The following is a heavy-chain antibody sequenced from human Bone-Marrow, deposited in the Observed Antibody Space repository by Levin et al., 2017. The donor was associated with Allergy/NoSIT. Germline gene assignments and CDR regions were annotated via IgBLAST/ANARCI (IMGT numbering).Heavy chain of an antibody. CDR3: AREYDSSSGFDY. V-gene: IGHV1-3*01. CDR1: GYTFTSYA. D-gene: IGHD6-6*01. Sequence: ASVKVSCKASGYTFTSYAIHWVRQAPGQRLEWMGWINAGDGNTMYSQKLQGRVTFIRDTSASTVYMELSNLKSEDTAVYYCAREYDSSSGFDYWGQGTLVTVSS. J-gene: IGHJ4*02. CDR2: INAGDGNT.